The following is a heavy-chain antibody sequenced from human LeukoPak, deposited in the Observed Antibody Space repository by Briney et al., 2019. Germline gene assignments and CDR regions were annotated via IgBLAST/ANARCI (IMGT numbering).Heavy chain of an antibody. Sequence: GSLRLSCAASGFTFSNYGMHWVRQAPGKGLEWVAVISYDESDKYYADSVKGRFTISRDNSKNTLYLQMNSLRPEDTAVYYCASMYYDFWSGYYVNFDYWGQGTLVTVSS. V-gene: IGHV3-30*03. J-gene: IGHJ4*02. CDR3: ASMYYDFWSGYYVNFDY. CDR1: GFTFSNYG. CDR2: ISYDESDK. D-gene: IGHD3-3*01.